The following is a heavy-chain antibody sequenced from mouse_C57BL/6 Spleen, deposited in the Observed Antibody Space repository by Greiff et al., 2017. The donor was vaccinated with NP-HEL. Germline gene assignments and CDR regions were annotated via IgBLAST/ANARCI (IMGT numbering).Heavy chain of an antibody. CDR3: ARGGLRSGTYWYFDV. D-gene: IGHD1-1*01. Sequence: EVQLQQSGPELVKPGASVKISCKASGYTFTDYYMNWVKQSHGKSLEWIGDINPNNGGTSYNQKFKGKATLTVDKSSSTAYMELRSLTSEDSAVYYCARGGLRSGTYWYFDVWGTGTTVTVSS. CDR2: INPNNGGT. CDR1: GYTFTDYY. V-gene: IGHV1-26*01. J-gene: IGHJ1*03.